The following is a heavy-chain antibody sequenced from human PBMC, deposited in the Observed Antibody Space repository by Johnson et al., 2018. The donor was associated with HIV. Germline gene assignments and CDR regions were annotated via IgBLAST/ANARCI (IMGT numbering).Heavy chain of an antibody. CDR1: GFTFSRHW. CDR3: AREAGYCSGGFSVSGAFDI. Sequence: VQLVESGGGLVQPGGSLRLSCAVSGFTFSRHWMSWVRQAPGKGLEWVANINQDGSEKYYVDSVKGRFTISRDNARDSLYLQMNSLRAEDTAVYYCAREAGYCSGGFSVSGAFDIWGQGTMVTVSS. CDR2: INQDGSEK. V-gene: IGHV3-7*05. D-gene: IGHD2-15*01. J-gene: IGHJ3*02.